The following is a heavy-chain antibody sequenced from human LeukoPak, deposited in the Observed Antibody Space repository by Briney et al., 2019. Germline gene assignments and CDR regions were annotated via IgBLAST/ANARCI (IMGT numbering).Heavy chain of an antibody. CDR1: GFTFSSYG. J-gene: IGHJ4*02. CDR3: ARDRSYSSGWYNY. Sequence: PGRSLRLSCVTSGFTFSSYGMHWVRQVPGKGLEWVAVISYDAKSNYHVDSVKGRFTISRDNSKNTLYLQMNSLRAEDTAVYYCARDRSYSSGWYNYWGQGTLVTVSS. CDR2: ISYDAKSN. D-gene: IGHD6-19*01. V-gene: IGHV3-30*03.